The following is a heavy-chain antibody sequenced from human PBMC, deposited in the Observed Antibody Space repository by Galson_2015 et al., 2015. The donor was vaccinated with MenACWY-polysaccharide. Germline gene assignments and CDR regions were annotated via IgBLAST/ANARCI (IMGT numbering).Heavy chain of an antibody. CDR2: IYHSGST. V-gene: IGHV4-4*02. CDR3: ARGLLVNAFDI. CDR1: GASISSRNW. D-gene: IGHD6-6*01. Sequence: ETLSLTCSVSGASISSRNWWSWVRQPPGKGLEWIGEIYHSGSTNYNPSLKSRVTISVDKSKNQFSLKLSSVTAADTAVYYCARGLLVNAFDIWGQGTMVTVSS. J-gene: IGHJ3*02.